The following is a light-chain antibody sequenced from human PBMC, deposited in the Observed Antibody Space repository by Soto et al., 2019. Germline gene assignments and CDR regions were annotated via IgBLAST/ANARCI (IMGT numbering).Light chain of an antibody. Sequence: EIVMTQSPATPSVSPGEIATLSCRASQSVSSNLAWYQQKPCQAPRLLIYGASTRATGIPARFSGSGAGTEFTLTISSQQSEDFAVYYCQQYNNWRGTFGQGTKVESK. V-gene: IGKV3-15*01. CDR3: QQYNNWRGT. J-gene: IGKJ1*01. CDR1: QSVSSN. CDR2: GAS.